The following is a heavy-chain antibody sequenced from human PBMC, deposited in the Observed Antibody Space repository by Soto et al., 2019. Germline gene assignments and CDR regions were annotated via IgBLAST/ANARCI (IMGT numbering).Heavy chain of an antibody. CDR2: IYHSGST. CDR3: DSGRSTIVY. Sequence: QLQLQESGSGLVKPSQTLSLTCAVSGGSISSGGYSWSWIRQPPGKGLEWIGYIYHSGSTYYNPSPKSRVTKSVDRSKNHFSLKLSSVAAADTAVYFSDSGRSTIVYWGQGTLVTVSS. V-gene: IGHV4-30-2*01. D-gene: IGHD3-10*01. CDR1: GGSISSGGYS. J-gene: IGHJ4*02.